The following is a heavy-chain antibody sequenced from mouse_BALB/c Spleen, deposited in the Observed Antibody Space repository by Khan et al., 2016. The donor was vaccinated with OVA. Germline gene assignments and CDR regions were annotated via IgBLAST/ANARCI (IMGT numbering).Heavy chain of an antibody. V-gene: IGHV1S81*02. J-gene: IGHJ2*01. Sequence: VQLQQSGAELVKAGASVKMSCKASGYTFTSYWMHWVKQRLGQGLEWFAETNPTNGRTYYTEKFKSKATLTVDKSSSTAYMLLSGPTFEDSAVYYCARIMKIVATYFDCWGQGTTLTVSS. CDR1: GYTFTSYW. CDR2: TNPTNGRT. CDR3: ARIMKIVATYFDC. D-gene: IGHD1-1*01.